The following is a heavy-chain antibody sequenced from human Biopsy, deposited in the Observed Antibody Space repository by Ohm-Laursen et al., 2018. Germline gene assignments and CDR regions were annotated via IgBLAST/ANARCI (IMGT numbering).Heavy chain of an antibody. CDR3: ARHVDNWGSPLYFED. CDR1: GYSYTNYW. Sequence: GESLKISCKFSGYSYTNYWIGWVRQMPGKGLEWMGLVYPDDSNSRYSPSFQGHVTISADKSTSSAYLEWHSVRDSDSAIYYCARHVDNWGSPLYFEDWGQGTLVTVSS. J-gene: IGHJ4*02. D-gene: IGHD1-1*01. V-gene: IGHV5-51*01. CDR2: VYPDDSNS.